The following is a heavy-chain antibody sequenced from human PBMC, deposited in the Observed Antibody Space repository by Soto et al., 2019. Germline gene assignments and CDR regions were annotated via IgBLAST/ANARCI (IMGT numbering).Heavy chain of an antibody. J-gene: IGHJ6*02. D-gene: IGHD6-13*01. CDR2: IYPGDSDT. Sequence: GESLKISCKGSGYSFTSYWIGWVRQMPGKGLEWMGIIYPGDSDTRYSPSFQGQVTISADKSISTAYLQWSSLKASDTAMYYCSLSSAAGKHCYAMDFWGRGTTVTVSS. CDR3: SLSSAAGKHCYAMDF. V-gene: IGHV5-51*01. CDR1: GYSFTSYW.